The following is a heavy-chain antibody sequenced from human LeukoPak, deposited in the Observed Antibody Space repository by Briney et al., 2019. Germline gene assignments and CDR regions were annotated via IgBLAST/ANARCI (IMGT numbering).Heavy chain of an antibody. CDR3: ARDPEWLLYRYFDY. CDR2: INSDGSST. D-gene: IGHD3-3*01. Sequence: PGGSLRLSCAASGFTFSSYWMHWVRQAPAKGLVWVSRINSDGSSTSYADSVKGRFTISRDNAKNTLYPQMNSLRAEDTAVYYCARDPEWLLYRYFDYWGQGTLVTVSS. V-gene: IGHV3-74*01. J-gene: IGHJ4*02. CDR1: GFTFSSYW.